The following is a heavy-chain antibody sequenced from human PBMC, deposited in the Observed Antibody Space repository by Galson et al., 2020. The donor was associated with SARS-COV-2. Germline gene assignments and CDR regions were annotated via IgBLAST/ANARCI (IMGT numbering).Heavy chain of an antibody. Sequence: GESLMLHCDAPGFPLRNYGMPWVRQAPGPGLEWVAAIWYQGSNKYYAHSVTRRFTTSRDNSKNTLYLQMNSLRAEDTAVYYCAKAAGEYCCGGSCLGRYFDYWGQGTLVTVSS. V-gene: IGHV3-33*06. J-gene: IGHJ4*02. CDR1: GFPLRNYG. CDR2: IWYQGSNK. CDR3: AKAAGEYCCGGSCLGRYFDY. D-gene: IGHD2-15*01.